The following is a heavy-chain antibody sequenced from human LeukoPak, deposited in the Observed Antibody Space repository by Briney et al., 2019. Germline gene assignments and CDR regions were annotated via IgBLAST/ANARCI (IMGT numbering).Heavy chain of an antibody. CDR1: GYTFTSYA. D-gene: IGHD2-15*01. CDR3: ARGGRDIVGSNWFDP. J-gene: IGHJ5*02. V-gene: IGHV1-3*01. CDR2: INAGNGNT. Sequence: GASVKVSCKASGYTFTSYAMHWVRQAPGQRLEWMGWINAGNGNTKYSQKFQGRVTITRDTSASTAYMELSSLRSEDTAVYYCARGGRDIVGSNWFDPWGQGTLVTVSS.